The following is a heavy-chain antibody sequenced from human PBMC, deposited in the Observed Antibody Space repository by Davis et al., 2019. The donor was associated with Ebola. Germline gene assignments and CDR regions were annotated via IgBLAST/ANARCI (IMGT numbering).Heavy chain of an antibody. Sequence: PGGSLRLSCAASGFTFSDYYMSWIRQAPGKGLEWVSYISSSGSTIYYADSVKGRFTISRDNAKNSLYLQMNSLRAEDTAVYYCARGSTYYDFWSGHYYYYGMDVWGQGTTVTVSS. D-gene: IGHD3-3*01. CDR2: ISSSGSTI. CDR1: GFTFSDYY. V-gene: IGHV3-11*01. J-gene: IGHJ6*02. CDR3: ARGSTYYDFWSGHYYYYGMDV.